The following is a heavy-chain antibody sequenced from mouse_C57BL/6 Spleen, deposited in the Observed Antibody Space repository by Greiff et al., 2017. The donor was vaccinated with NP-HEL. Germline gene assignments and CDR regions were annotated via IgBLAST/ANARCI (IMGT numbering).Heavy chain of an antibody. D-gene: IGHD3-2*02. CDR1: GFSLTSYG. J-gene: IGHJ3*01. CDR3: AKPGSSGYWFAY. CDR2: IWGDGST. V-gene: IGHV2-3*01. Sequence: QVQLKESGPGLVAPSQSLSITCTVSGFSLTSYGVSWVRQPPGKGLEWLGVIWGDGSTNYHSALISRLSISKDNSKSQVFLKLNSLQTDDTATYYCAKPGSSGYWFAYWGQGTLVTVSA.